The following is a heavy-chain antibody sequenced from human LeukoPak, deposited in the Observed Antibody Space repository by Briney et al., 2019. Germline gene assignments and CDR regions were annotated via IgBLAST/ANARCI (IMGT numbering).Heavy chain of an antibody. V-gene: IGHV3-7*01. CDR3: AKDRLGYCSGGSCSPWDY. CDR1: GFTFSSYW. D-gene: IGHD2-15*01. CDR2: IKQDGSEK. Sequence: PGGSLRLSCAASGFTFSSYWMSWVRQAPGKGLEWVANIKQDGSEKYYVDSVKGRFTISRDNSKNTLYLQMNSLRAEDTAVYYCAKDRLGYCSGGSCSPWDYWGQGTLVTVSS. J-gene: IGHJ4*02.